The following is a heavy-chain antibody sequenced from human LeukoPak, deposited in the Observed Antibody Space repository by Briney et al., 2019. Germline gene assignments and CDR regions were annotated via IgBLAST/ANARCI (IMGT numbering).Heavy chain of an antibody. V-gene: IGHV3-23*01. D-gene: IGHD1-1*01. CDR1: GFTFSSYA. J-gene: IGHJ4*02. Sequence: GGSLRLSCAASGFTFSSYAMSWVRQAPAKGLEWVSAISGSGGSTYYADSVKGRFTISRDNSKNTLYLQMNSLRAEDTAVYYCAKDTAMEDYFDYWGQGTLVTVSS. CDR3: AKDTAMEDYFDY. CDR2: ISGSGGST.